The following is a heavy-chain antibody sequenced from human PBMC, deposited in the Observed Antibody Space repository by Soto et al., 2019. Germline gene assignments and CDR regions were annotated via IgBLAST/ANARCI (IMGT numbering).Heavy chain of an antibody. Sequence: ASVKVSCKASGYTFTNFGISWVRQAPGQGLEWMGWISAYNGNTNYAQNFQGRVTMTTDTSTSTAYMELNSLRAEDTAVYYCARDLVGATNEYFQHGGQGPLVNFS. CDR3: ARDLVGATNEYFQH. CDR2: ISAYNGNT. D-gene: IGHD1-26*01. CDR1: GYTFTNFG. J-gene: IGHJ1*01. V-gene: IGHV1-18*01.